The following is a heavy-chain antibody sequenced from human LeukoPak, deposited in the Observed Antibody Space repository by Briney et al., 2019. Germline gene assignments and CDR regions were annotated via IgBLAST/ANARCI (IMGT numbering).Heavy chain of an antibody. D-gene: IGHD3-16*02. CDR1: GGSINNYY. CDR2: IYTSGST. J-gene: IGHJ4*02. V-gene: IGHV4-4*07. Sequence: SETLSLTCTVSGGSINNYYWSWIRQPAGKGLEWIGRIYTSGSTSYNPSLKSRVTMSVDTSKNQFSLRLSSVTAADTAVYYCATLAAYYDYVWGSYRDTPRDYWGQGTLVTVSS. CDR3: ATLAAYYDYVWGSYRDTPRDY.